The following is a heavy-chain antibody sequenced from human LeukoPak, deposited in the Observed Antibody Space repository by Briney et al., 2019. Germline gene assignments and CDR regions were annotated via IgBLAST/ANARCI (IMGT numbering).Heavy chain of an antibody. J-gene: IGHJ4*02. CDR1: GGSISSSSYY. Sequence: SETLSLTCTVSGGSISSSSYYWGWIRQPPGKGLEWIGSIYYSGSTYYNPSLKSRVTISVDTSKNRFSLTLTSVTAADTAVYYCTRDLGSHPGFWGQGTLVTVSS. CDR2: IYYSGST. CDR3: TRDLGSHPGF. V-gene: IGHV4-39*07. D-gene: IGHD6-13*01.